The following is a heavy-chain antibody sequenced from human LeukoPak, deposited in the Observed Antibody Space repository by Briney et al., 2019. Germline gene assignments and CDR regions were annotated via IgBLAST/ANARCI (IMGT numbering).Heavy chain of an antibody. V-gene: IGHV3-64*01. D-gene: IGHD3-10*01. J-gene: IGHJ4*02. Sequence: GGSLRLSCAASGFTFSDFAMHWLRQAPGKGLEYVSTISSNGISPYYANSVKGRFTISRDNSKNTLYLQMGSLRADDTAVYYCFRRFSPYWGQGTLVTVSS. CDR3: FRRFSPY. CDR2: ISSNGISP. CDR1: GFTFSDFA.